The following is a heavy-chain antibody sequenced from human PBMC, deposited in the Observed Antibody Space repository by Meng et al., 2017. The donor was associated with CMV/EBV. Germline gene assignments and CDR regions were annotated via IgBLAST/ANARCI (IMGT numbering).Heavy chain of an antibody. Sequence: SVNVSRKACVGTFSRYAISWVRPAPGQGREWMGGIIPIFGTANYAQKFQGRVTINTDESTSTAYMELSSLRSEDTAVYYCARAPLQVEMATMGNYFDYWGQGTLVTVSS. CDR3: ARAPLQVEMATMGNYFDY. J-gene: IGHJ4*02. V-gene: IGHV1-69*05. CDR1: VGTFSRYA. CDR2: IIPIFGTA. D-gene: IGHD5-24*01.